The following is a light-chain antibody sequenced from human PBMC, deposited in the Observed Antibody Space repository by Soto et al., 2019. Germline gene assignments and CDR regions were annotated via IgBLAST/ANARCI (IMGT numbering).Light chain of an antibody. CDR3: QQSYCHPIT. CDR2: VAS. J-gene: IGKJ5*01. Sequence: QSPSPLSAPVGYRVTSTCRASQSISSWLAWYQQKPGKAPELLIYVASSLQSEVPSRYSGSGSGTDFTLTITSLQPADFATYYCQQSYCHPITFGQGTRLEIK. CDR1: QSISSW. V-gene: IGKV1-39*01.